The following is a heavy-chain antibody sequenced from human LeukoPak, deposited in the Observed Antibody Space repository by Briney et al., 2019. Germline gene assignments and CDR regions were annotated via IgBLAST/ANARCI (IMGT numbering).Heavy chain of an antibody. CDR2: INPSGGST. Sequence: ASVKVSXKASGYTFTSYYMHWVRQAPGQGLEWMGIINPSGGSTSYAQKFQGRITMTRDTSTSTVYMELSSLRSEDTAVYYCARGLYYYDSSGKSFDPWGQGTLVTVSS. J-gene: IGHJ5*02. CDR3: ARGLYYYDSSGKSFDP. CDR1: GYTFTSYY. D-gene: IGHD3-22*01. V-gene: IGHV1-46*01.